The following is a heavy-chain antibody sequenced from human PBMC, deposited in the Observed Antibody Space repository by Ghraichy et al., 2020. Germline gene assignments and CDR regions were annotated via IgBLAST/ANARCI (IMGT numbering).Heavy chain of an antibody. J-gene: IGHJ6*02. CDR3: ARDQVLLWFGELWHGGDYYYYGMDV. Sequence: GGSLRLSCAASGFTFSSYWMSWVRQAPGKGLEWVANIKQDGSEKYYVDSVKGRFTISRDNAKNSLYLQMNSLRAEDTAVYYCARDQVLLWFGELWHGGDYYYYGMDVWGQGTTVTVSS. CDR1: GFTFSSYW. CDR2: IKQDGSEK. D-gene: IGHD3-10*01. V-gene: IGHV3-7*01.